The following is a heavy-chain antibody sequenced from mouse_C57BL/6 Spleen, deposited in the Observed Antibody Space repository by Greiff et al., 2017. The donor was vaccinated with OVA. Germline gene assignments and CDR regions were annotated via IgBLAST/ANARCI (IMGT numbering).Heavy chain of an antibody. J-gene: IGHJ1*03. CDR3: ARELRYTFYWYFDV. CDR1: GYTFTSYW. CDR2: IHPNSGST. Sequence: QVQLQQPGAELVKPGASVKLSCKASGYTFTSYWMHWVKQRPGQGLEWIGMIHPNSGSTNYNEKFKSKATLTVDKSSSTAYMQLSSLTSEDSAVYYCARELRYTFYWYFDVWGTGTTVTVSS. D-gene: IGHD1-1*01. V-gene: IGHV1-64*01.